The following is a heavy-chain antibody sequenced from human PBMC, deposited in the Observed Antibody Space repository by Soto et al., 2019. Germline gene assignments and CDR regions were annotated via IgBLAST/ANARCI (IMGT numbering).Heavy chain of an antibody. CDR2: ISAYNGNT. V-gene: IGHV1-18*01. CDR3: ARVAITLVRGVNFSYYYGMDV. J-gene: IGHJ6*02. Sequence: ASVKVSCKASGYTFTSYGISWVRQAPGQGLEWMGWISAYNGNTNYAQKLQGRVTMTTDTSTSTAYMELRSLRSDDTAVYYCARVAITLVRGVNFSYYYGMDVLGQGNTVTVSS. CDR1: GYTFTSYG. D-gene: IGHD3-10*01.